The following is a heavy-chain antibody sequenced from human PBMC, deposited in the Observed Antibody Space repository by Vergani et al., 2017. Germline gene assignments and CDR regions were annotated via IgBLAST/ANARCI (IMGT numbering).Heavy chain of an antibody. D-gene: IGHD2-21*02. V-gene: IGHV4-61*02. CDR3: ARVCGGDCYSFDY. J-gene: IGHJ4*02. Sequence: QVQLQESGPGLVKPSQTLSLTCNVSGGPISSGSYYWSWIRQPAGKGLEWIGRIYTSGSTNYNPSLKSRVTISVDTSKNQFSLKLSSVTAADTAVYYCARVCGGDCYSFDYWGQGTLVTVSS. CDR1: GGPISSGSYY. CDR2: IYTSGST.